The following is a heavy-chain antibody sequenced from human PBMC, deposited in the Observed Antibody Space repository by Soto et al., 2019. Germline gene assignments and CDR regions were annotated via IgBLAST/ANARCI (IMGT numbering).Heavy chain of an antibody. CDR2: IGPYSNTI. J-gene: IGHJ4*02. CDR3: AREEYTFSVY. D-gene: IGHD2-2*02. Sequence: MSWNRQAPGKGLEWVSYIGPYSNTISYADSVKGRFTISRDDATNSLYLHMNSLTTEDTDVYDCAREEYTFSVYWGQRTPVTVSS. V-gene: IGHV3-11*01.